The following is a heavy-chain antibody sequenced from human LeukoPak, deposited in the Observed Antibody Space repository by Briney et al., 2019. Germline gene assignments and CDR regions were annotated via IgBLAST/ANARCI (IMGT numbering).Heavy chain of an antibody. CDR3: ARGAEYFQP. J-gene: IGHJ1*01. Sequence: PSETLSLTCTVSVRSISTYYWSWIRQPPGKGLEWIGYIYSTGTTDYNPSLESRVTISVDKSKNQFSLNLSSVTAADTAVYYCARGAEYFQPWGQGTLVTVSS. CDR1: VRSISTYY. CDR2: IYSTGTT. V-gene: IGHV4-59*01.